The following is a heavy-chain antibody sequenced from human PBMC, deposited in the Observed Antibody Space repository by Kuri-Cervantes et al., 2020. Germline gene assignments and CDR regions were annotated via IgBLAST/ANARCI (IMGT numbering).Heavy chain of an antibody. V-gene: IGHV3-30*03. J-gene: IGHJ4*02. CDR2: ISYDGSNK. CDR1: GYTFSSYS. CDR3: ARDLGLDYGVNDH. D-gene: IGHD4-17*01. Sequence: GESLKISCAASGYTFSSYSMNWVRQAPGKGLEWVAVISYDGSNKYYADSVKGRFTISRDNSKNTLYLQMNSLRAEDTAVYYCARDLGLDYGVNDHWGQGTLVTVSS.